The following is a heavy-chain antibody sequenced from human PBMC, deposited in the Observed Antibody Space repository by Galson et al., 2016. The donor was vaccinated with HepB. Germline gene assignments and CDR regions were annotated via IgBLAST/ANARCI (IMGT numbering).Heavy chain of an antibody. J-gene: IGHJ5*01. Sequence: SVKVSCKASGNSFRSYYIHWVRQVPGQGLEWMGIIDPNDGVTNYTQKLQGRVTMTRDTSTNTLYLELSSLKFEDTAIYYCAREDWLDSWGQGTLVTVSS. CDR1: GNSFRSYY. CDR2: IDPNDGVT. V-gene: IGHV1-46*01. CDR3: AREDWLDS.